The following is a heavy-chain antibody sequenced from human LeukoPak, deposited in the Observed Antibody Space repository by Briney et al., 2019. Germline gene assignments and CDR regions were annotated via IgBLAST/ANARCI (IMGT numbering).Heavy chain of an antibody. CDR3: ARSARLMKGVVEVTALDD. Sequence: PGGSLRLSCEDSGFTFRSYEMNWVRQAPGKGLEWIAYLSSSGSAFSYADSVKGRFTIARDNAKNSVYLEMNSLRADDTAVYYCARSARLMKGVVEVTALDDWGQGTPVSVSS. D-gene: IGHD3-3*01. CDR2: LSSSGSAF. CDR1: GFTFRSYE. V-gene: IGHV3-48*03. J-gene: IGHJ4*02.